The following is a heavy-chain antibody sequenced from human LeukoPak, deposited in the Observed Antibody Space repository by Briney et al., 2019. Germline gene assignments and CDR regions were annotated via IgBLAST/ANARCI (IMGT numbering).Heavy chain of an antibody. D-gene: IGHD2-15*01. Sequence: GGSLRLSCEASGLTFSNFWMTWLRQAPGKGLEWVANIKQDGSETYYLDSVRGRFTISRDNAKNLMYLQMNSLKAEDTAVYYCVGCSGGTCSDFDYWGRGTLVTVSS. CDR1: GLTFSNFW. V-gene: IGHV3-7*01. CDR3: VGCSGGTCSDFDY. CDR2: IKQDGSET. J-gene: IGHJ4*02.